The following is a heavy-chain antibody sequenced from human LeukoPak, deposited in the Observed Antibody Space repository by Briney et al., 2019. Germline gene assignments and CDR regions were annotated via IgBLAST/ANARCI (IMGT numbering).Heavy chain of an antibody. D-gene: IGHD5-12*01. CDR1: GFTFSSYW. J-gene: IGHJ3*02. V-gene: IGHV3-74*01. Sequence: GGSLRLSCAASGFTFSSYWMHWVRHAPGKGLVWVSRIKTDESRTHYADFAQGRFTISRDNAKNTLYLQMNSLRAEDTAVYYCARDGYEFRAFDIWGQGTMVTVSP. CDR3: ARDGYEFRAFDI. CDR2: IKTDESRT.